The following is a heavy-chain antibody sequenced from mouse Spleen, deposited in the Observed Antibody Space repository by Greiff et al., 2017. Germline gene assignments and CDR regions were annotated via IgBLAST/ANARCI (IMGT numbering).Heavy chain of an antibody. CDR1: GFTFSSYA. V-gene: IGHV5-9-1*01. Sequence: EVKLMESGGGLVKPGGSLKLSCAASGFTFSSYAMSWVRQTPEKRLEWVATISSGGSYTYYPDSVKGRFTISRDNAKNTLYLQMSSLRSEDTAMYYCARALSWFAYWGQGTLVTVSA. CDR2: ISSGGSYT. CDR3: ARALSWFAY. J-gene: IGHJ3*01.